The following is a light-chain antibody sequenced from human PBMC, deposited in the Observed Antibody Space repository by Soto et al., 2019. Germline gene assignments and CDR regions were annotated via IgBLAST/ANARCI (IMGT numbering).Light chain of an antibody. Sequence: DIQMTQSPSSLSASVGYRVSIACRASQSIGTFLHWYQQKPGKAPKRLFYAASTLQNGVPSRFSGRGSGTDFTLTIFRLKPEDFRIYYCQQTYIPPNTFGQGTKLESK. CDR2: AAS. CDR1: QSIGTF. V-gene: IGKV1-39*01. CDR3: QQTYIPPNT. J-gene: IGKJ2*01.